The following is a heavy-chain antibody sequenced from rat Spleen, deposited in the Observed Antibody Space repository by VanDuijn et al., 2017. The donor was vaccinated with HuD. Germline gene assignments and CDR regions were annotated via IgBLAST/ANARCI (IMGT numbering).Heavy chain of an antibody. CDR3: ATEYYGYAYGY. D-gene: IGHD1-7*01. V-gene: IGHV5-19*01. J-gene: IGHJ2*01. CDR2: ISPSGGNT. Sequence: EVQLVESGGGLVQPGRSLKLSCAASGFTFSNYDMHWIRQAPTKGLEWVASISPSGGNTYYRDSVKGRFTISRDNAKRILYLQMDSLRSEDTATYYCATEYYGYAYGYWGQGVMVTVSS. CDR1: GFTFSNYD.